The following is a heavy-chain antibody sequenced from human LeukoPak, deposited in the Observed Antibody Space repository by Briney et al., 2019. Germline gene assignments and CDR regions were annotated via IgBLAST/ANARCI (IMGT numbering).Heavy chain of an antibody. D-gene: IGHD3-22*01. Sequence: SETLSLTCAVYGGSFSGYYWSWIRQPPGKGLEWIGYIYNSGSTNYNPSLKSRVTISVDTSKNQFSLKLNSVTAADTAVYYCARGSSGYYFTTVDYWGQGTLVTVSS. J-gene: IGHJ4*02. CDR3: ARGSSGYYFTTVDY. CDR1: GGSFSGYY. V-gene: IGHV4-59*08. CDR2: IYNSGST.